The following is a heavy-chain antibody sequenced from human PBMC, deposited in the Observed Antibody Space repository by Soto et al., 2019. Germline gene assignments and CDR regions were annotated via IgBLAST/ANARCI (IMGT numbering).Heavy chain of an antibody. V-gene: IGHV4-59*08. Sequence: QVQLQESGPGLVKPSETLSLTCTVSGGSISSYYWSWIRQPPGKGLEWIGYIYYSGSTNHNPSLKSRTTISVDTSKNQFPLKLSSVTAADTAVYYCASHFYWYGGYGMDVWGQGTTVTVSS. CDR1: GGSISSYY. CDR2: IYYSGST. CDR3: ASHFYWYGGYGMDV. D-gene: IGHD1-26*01. J-gene: IGHJ6*02.